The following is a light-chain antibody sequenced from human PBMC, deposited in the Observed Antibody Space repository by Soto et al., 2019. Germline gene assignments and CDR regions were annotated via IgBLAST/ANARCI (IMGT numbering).Light chain of an antibody. CDR3: QQRNNWPPIT. J-gene: IGKJ5*01. Sequence: TQSPSSLSASPGEKTIITCRASRGVSSYLAWYQQKPGQAPRLLIYDASNRATGVPARFSGSGSGTDFTLTISSLEPEDFALYYCQQRNNWPPITFGQGTRLEIK. CDR2: DAS. V-gene: IGKV3-11*01. CDR1: RGVSSY.